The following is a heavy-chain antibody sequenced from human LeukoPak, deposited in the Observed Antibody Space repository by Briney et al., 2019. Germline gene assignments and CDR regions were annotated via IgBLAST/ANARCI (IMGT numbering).Heavy chain of an antibody. Sequence: GGSLRLSCAASGFTFSSYAMSWVRQAPGKGLEWVSAISGSGGSTYYADSVKGRFTITRDNSTNTPYLQMNSLRAEDTAVYYCAKDRSLYLGYCSGGSCYFDYWGQGTLVTVSS. CDR1: GFTFSSYA. CDR3: AKDRSLYLGYCSGGSCYFDY. D-gene: IGHD2-15*01. CDR2: ISGSGGST. J-gene: IGHJ4*02. V-gene: IGHV3-23*01.